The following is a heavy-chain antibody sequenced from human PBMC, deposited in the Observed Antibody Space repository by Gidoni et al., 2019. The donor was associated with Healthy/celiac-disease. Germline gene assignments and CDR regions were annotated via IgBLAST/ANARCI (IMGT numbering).Heavy chain of an antibody. V-gene: IGHV3-48*02. CDR3: ARGGEDSYGYGPFDY. J-gene: IGHJ4*02. CDR2: ISSSSSTI. CDR1: GFTFSSYS. Sequence: EVQLVESGGGLVQPGGSLRLSCAASGFTFSSYSMNWVRQAPGKGLEWVSYISSSSSTIYYADSVKGRFTISRDNAKNSLYLQMNSLRDEDTAVYYCARGGEDSYGYGPFDYWGQGTLVTVSS. D-gene: IGHD5-18*01.